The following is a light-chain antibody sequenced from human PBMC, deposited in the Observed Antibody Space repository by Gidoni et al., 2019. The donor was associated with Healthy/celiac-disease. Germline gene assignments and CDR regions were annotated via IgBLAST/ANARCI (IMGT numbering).Light chain of an antibody. CDR1: QSVSSSY. CDR2: GAS. Sequence: DIVLTQSPGTLSLSPGERATLSCRASQSVSSSYLAWCQQKPGQAPRLLIYGASSRATGIPDRFSGSGSGTDFTLTISRLEPEDFAVYYCQQYGSSPPMCSFGQGTKLEIK. CDR3: QQYGSSPPMCS. J-gene: IGKJ2*04. V-gene: IGKV3-20*01.